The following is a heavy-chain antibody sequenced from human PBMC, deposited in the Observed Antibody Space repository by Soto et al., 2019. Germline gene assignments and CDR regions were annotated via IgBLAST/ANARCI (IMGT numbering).Heavy chain of an antibody. V-gene: IGHV3-30-3*01. CDR3: ARPDYGSGSYPEY. Sequence: QVQLVESGGGVVQPGRSLRLSCAASGFTFSSYAMQWVRQAPGKGLEWVAVISYDGSNIDYADSVKGRFTISSDNSKNTLHLQMTSLRAEDTAVYYCARPDYGSGSYPEYLGQGTLVTVSS. D-gene: IGHD3-10*01. CDR2: ISYDGSNI. J-gene: IGHJ4*02. CDR1: GFTFSSYA.